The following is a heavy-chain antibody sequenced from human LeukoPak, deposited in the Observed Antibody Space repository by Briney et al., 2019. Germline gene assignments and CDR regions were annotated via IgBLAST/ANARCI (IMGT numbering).Heavy chain of an antibody. CDR2: IYYSGST. J-gene: IGHJ4*02. CDR3: ARETYATLVDY. D-gene: IGHD2-8*01. CDR1: GGSISSYY. Sequence: PSETLSLTCTVSGGSISSYYWSWIRQPPGKGLEWIGYIYYSGSTNYNPSLKSRVTISVDTSKNQFSLKLSSVTAADTAVYYCARETYATLVDYWGQGTLVTVSS. V-gene: IGHV4-59*01.